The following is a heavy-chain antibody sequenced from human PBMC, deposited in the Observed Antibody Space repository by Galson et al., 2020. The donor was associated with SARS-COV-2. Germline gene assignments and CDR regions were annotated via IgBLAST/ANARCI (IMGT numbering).Heavy chain of an antibody. Sequence: GESLKISCAASGFSFSNYGMHWVRQAPGKGLEWVAVISYEGSIKYYADSLKGRFTISRDNSKNTLYLQMNSLMPEDTAVYYCAKCQQFFWLGEGGASDHWGQGILVTVSS. J-gene: IGHJ4*02. D-gene: IGHD3-10*01. CDR2: ISYEGSIK. CDR3: AKCQQFFWLGEGGASDH. V-gene: IGHV3-30*18. CDR1: GFSFSNYG.